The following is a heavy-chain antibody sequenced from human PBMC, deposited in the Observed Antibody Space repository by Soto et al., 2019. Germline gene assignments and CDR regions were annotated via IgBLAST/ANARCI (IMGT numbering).Heavy chain of an antibody. Sequence: GASVKVSCKASGGTFSSYAISWVRQAPGQGLEWMGGIIPIFGTANYAQKFQGRVTITADESTSTAYMELSSLRSEDTAVYYCARVLGYSYVDYYGMDVWGQGTTVTV. CDR3: ARVLGYSYVDYYGMDV. CDR1: GGTFSSYA. V-gene: IGHV1-69*13. J-gene: IGHJ6*02. D-gene: IGHD5-18*01. CDR2: IIPIFGTA.